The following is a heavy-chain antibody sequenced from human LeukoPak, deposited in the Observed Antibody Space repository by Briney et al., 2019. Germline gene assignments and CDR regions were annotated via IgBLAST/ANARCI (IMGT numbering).Heavy chain of an antibody. V-gene: IGHV2-70*11. D-gene: IGHD3-10*01. CDR2: IDWDDDK. J-gene: IGHJ5*02. Sequence: SGPALVKPTQTLTLTCTFSGFSLSTSGMCVSWIRQPPGKALEWLARIDWDDDKYYSTSLKTRLTISKDTSKNQVVLTMTNMDPVDTATYYCARMTSGSYGKRGSDPWGQGTLVTVSS. CDR1: GFSLSTSGMC. CDR3: ARMTSGSYGKRGSDP.